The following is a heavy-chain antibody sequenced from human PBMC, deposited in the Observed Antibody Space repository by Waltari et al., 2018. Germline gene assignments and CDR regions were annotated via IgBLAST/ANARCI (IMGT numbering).Heavy chain of an antibody. CDR3: VRGKMYSRPYFDY. CDR1: GESFIGYY. V-gene: IGHV4-34*01. Sequence: QMQLQQWGAGLLKPSETLSLTCAVSGESFIGYYWNWIRQPPGRGPEWIGEIHNSGSINYNPSHERRITISQDMSKNQFSLKLTSVTAAATAVYYCVRGKMYSRPYFDYWGQGTLVTVSS. D-gene: IGHD6-13*01. J-gene: IGHJ4*02. CDR2: IHNSGSI.